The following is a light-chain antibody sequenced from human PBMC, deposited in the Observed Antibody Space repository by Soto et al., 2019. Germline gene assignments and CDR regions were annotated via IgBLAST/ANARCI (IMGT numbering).Light chain of an antibody. CDR2: GAS. CDR1: QSVSSN. Sequence: EIVMTQSPATLSVSPGERATLSCRASQSVSSNLAWYQQKPGQAPRLLTYGASTRATGSPARFSGSGCGTEFALTISSLQSEDFAVDYCQQYNNWPPVTFGPGTKVDIK. J-gene: IGKJ3*01. V-gene: IGKV3-15*01. CDR3: QQYNNWPPVT.